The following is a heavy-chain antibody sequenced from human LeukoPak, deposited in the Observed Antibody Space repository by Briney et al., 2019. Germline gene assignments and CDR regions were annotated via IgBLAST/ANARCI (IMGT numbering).Heavy chain of an antibody. CDR2: PSGDGSDT. Sequence: PGGSLRLFCEASGLIFSNHWMHWVRKTRGKGLVWLSHPSGDGSDTIDMDSVRGRFTISRDNAKKTLYPQMSWLRVEDTAIYYCARVIHLIVSGGTALLDTCGQGKLVTVSS. V-gene: IGHV3-74*01. CDR1: GLIFSNHW. J-gene: IGHJ5*02. D-gene: IGHD2-15*01. CDR3: ARVIHLIVSGGTALLDT.